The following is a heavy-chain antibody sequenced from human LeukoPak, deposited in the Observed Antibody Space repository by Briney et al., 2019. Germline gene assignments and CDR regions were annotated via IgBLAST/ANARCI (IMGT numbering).Heavy chain of an antibody. V-gene: IGHV3-53*04. CDR3: ASGAYGEGFDY. D-gene: IGHD4-17*01. Sequence: PGGSLRLSCAASGFTVSSNYMSWVRQAPGKGLEWVSVIYSGGSTYYADSVKGQFTISRHNSKNTLYLQMNSLRAEDTAVYYCASGAYGEGFDYWGQGTLVTVSS. CDR2: IYSGGST. J-gene: IGHJ4*02. CDR1: GFTVSSNY.